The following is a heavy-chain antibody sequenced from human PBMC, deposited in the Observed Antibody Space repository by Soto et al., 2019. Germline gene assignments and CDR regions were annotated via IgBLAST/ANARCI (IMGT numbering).Heavy chain of an antibody. J-gene: IGHJ5*02. D-gene: IGHD1-7*01. V-gene: IGHV1-69*02. CDR2: IIPILGIA. Sequence: ASVKVSCKASGGTFSSYTISWVRQAPGQGLEWMGRIIPILGIANYAQKFQGRVTITADKSTSTAYMELSSLRSEDTAVYYCARAGLMGTGTNHGFGPWGQRTLVTVSS. CDR3: ARAGLMGTGTNHGFGP. CDR1: GGTFSSYT.